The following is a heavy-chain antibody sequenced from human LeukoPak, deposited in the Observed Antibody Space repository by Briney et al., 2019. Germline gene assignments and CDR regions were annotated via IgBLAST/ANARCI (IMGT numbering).Heavy chain of an antibody. CDR3: ARRRSGACDY. J-gene: IGHJ4*02. CDR2: INPSGGT. Sequence: SQTLSLTCAVSGGSISSGGYSWSWIRQPPGKGLEWIGEINPSGGTNYNPSLKSRVTISVDTSKNQFSLKLSSVTAADTAVYYCARRRSGACDYWGQGTLVTVSS. D-gene: IGHD7-27*01. V-gene: IGHV4-30-2*01. CDR1: GGSISSGGYS.